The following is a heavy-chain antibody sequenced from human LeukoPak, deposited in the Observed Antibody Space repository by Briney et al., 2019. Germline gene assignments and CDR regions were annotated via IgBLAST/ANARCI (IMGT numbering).Heavy chain of an antibody. J-gene: IGHJ5*02. CDR1: GYTFTSYS. D-gene: IGHD1-26*01. CDR2: INPSGGST. CDR3: ARDRPYSGSYYDWFDP. Sequence: ASVKVSCKASGYTFTSYSMHWVRQAPGQGLEWMGIINPSGGSTSYAQKFQGRVTMTRDTSTSTVYMELSSLRSEDTAVYYCARDRPYSGSYYDWFDPWGQGTLVTVSS. V-gene: IGHV1-46*01.